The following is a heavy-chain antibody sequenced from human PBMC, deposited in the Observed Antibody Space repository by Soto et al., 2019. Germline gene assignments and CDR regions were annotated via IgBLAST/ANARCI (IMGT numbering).Heavy chain of an antibody. CDR3: AREGILGLFDAYDL. J-gene: IGHJ3*01. D-gene: IGHD3-3*01. CDR2: ISTHNGNT. CDR1: VFTSSG. Sequence: QDQLVQSGAEVKKPGASVKVSCKASVFTSSGISWVRLAPGQRLEWMGWISTHNGNTIYAQKFQGRVIMTMDTSTTTVYMELTSLRPDDTAVYLCAREGILGLFDAYDLWGQGTMVTVSS. V-gene: IGHV1-18*04.